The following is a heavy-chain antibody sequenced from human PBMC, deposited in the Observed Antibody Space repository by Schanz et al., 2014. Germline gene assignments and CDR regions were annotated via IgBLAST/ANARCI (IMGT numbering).Heavy chain of an antibody. CDR2: ISYDGSNK. D-gene: IGHD2-15*01. J-gene: IGHJ4*02. CDR3: AREDCSATSCCFRY. CDR1: GFTFSNFA. Sequence: QVQLVESGGGVVQPGRSLRLSCAASGFTFSNFAIHWVRQSPGKGLEWVAIISYDGSNKYYADSVKGRFTISRDNSKNTLYLQMNSLRAEDTAVYYCAREDCSATSCCFRYWGQGTLVTVSS. V-gene: IGHV3-30*04.